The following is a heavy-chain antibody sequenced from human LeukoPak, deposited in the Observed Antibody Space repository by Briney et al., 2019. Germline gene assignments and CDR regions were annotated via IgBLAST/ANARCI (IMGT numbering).Heavy chain of an antibody. Sequence: ASVKVSCKTSGYTFTGYYIHWVRQAPGQGLEWLGWINPNTGDINYAQKFQGRVTTTRDTSISTAYIELSSLRSDDTAVYYCARGRTTWGQGTLVTVSS. CDR3: ARGRTT. J-gene: IGHJ5*02. CDR2: INPNTGDI. CDR1: GYTFTGYY. D-gene: IGHD3/OR15-3a*01. V-gene: IGHV1-2*02.